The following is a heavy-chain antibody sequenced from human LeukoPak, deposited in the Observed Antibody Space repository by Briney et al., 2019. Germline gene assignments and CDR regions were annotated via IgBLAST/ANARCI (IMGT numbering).Heavy chain of an antibody. D-gene: IGHD3-10*01. CDR3: ARHGVYYGMDV. CDR2: ISSSSSYI. Sequence: KTGGSLRLSCAASGFTFSSYSMNWVRQAPGKGLEWASSISSSSSYIYYADSVKGRFTISRDNAKNSLYLQMNSLRAEDTAVYYCARHGVYYGMDVGGQGTTVTVSS. CDR1: GFTFSSYS. J-gene: IGHJ6*02. V-gene: IGHV3-21*01.